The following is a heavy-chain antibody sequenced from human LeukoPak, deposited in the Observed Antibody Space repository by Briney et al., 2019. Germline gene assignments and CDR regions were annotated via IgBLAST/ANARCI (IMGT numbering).Heavy chain of an antibody. CDR3: AKGGLHYHDSNPIDY. D-gene: IGHD3-22*01. J-gene: IGHJ4*02. V-gene: IGHV3-30*18. CDR2: ISYDGNNK. CDR1: GFTFSSHS. Sequence: PGRSLRLSCAASGFTFSSHSMHWVRQAPGKGLEWVAAISYDGNNKNYADSVKGRFTISRDNSKNTLYLQMNSLRAEDTAVYYCAKGGLHYHDSNPIDYWGQGTLVTVSS.